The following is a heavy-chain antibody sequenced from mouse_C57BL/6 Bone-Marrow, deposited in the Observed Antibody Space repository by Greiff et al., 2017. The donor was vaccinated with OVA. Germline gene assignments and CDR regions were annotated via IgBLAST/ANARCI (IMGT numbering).Heavy chain of an antibody. Sequence: VQLQQPGAELVRPGSSVKLSCKASGYTFTSYWMHWVKQRPIQGLEWIGNIDPSDSETHYNQKFKDKATLTVDKSSSTAYMQLSSLTSEDSAVYYCAREREPYYFDYWGQGTTLTVSS. CDR2: IDPSDSET. CDR1: GYTFTSYW. CDR3: AREREPYYFDY. J-gene: IGHJ2*01. V-gene: IGHV1-52*01.